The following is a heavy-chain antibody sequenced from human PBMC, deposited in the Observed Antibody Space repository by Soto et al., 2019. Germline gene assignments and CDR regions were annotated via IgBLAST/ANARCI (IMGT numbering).Heavy chain of an antibody. Sequence: SETLSLTCTVSGGSISSGGYYWSWIRQHPGKGLEWIGYIYYSGSTYYNPSLKSRVTISVDTSKNQFSLKLSSVTAADTAVYYCARAGYYDSSGYYQGPDAFDIWGQGTMVTV. CDR2: IYYSGST. V-gene: IGHV4-31*03. D-gene: IGHD3-22*01. J-gene: IGHJ3*02. CDR1: GGSISSGGYY. CDR3: ARAGYYDSSGYYQGPDAFDI.